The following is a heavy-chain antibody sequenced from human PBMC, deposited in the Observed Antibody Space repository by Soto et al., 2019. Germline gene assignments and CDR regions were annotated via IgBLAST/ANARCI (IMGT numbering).Heavy chain of an antibody. CDR3: ARVGSGYDSGGFDY. V-gene: IGHV4-31*03. Sequence: SETLSLTCTVSGGSISSGGYYWSWIRQHPGKGLEWIGYIYYSGSTYYNPSLKSRVTISVDTSKNQFSLKLSSVTAADTAVYYCARVGSGYDSGGFDYWGQGTLVTVSS. D-gene: IGHD5-12*01. CDR1: GGSISSGGYY. J-gene: IGHJ4*02. CDR2: IYYSGST.